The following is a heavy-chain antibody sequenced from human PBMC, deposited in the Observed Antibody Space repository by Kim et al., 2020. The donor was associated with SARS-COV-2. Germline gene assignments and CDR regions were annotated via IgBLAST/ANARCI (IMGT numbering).Heavy chain of an antibody. D-gene: IGHD3-9*01. CDR3: ARYGGDGAGYYFDF. CDR2: IRNKANSHST. J-gene: IGHJ4*01. V-gene: IGHV3-72*01. Sequence: GGSLRLSCAASGFTFSDSYMDWIRLAPGKGLEWVGRIRNKANSHSTQYAASVEDRFTIPRDDSKNSLYLQMNSLKTEDTAVYYCARYGGDGAGYYFDFRG. CDR1: GFTFSDSY.